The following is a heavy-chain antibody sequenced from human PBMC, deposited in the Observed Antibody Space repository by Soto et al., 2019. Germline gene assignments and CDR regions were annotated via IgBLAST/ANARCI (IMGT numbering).Heavy chain of an antibody. Sequence: GGSLRLSCTASGFTFGDYAMSWFRQAPGKGLEWVGFIRSKAYGGTTEYAASVKGRFTISRDDSKSIAYLQMNSLKTEDTAVYYCTRGSSSSYPYYYYYYMDVWGKGTTVTVSS. CDR2: IRSKAYGGTT. D-gene: IGHD6-6*01. CDR3: TRGSSSSYPYYYYYYMDV. V-gene: IGHV3-49*03. J-gene: IGHJ6*03. CDR1: GFTFGDYA.